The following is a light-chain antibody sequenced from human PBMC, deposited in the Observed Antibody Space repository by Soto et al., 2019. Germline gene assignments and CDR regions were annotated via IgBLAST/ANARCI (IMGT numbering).Light chain of an antibody. CDR2: EVT. V-gene: IGLV2-8*01. Sequence: QSVLTQPPSASGSPGQSVTISCTGTSSDVGRFNFVSWYQQHPGKAPRLLIYEVTKRPSGVPDRFSGSKSGNAASLTVSGLQAEDEADYFCSSYTDSRAFYVFGTGTKVTVL. J-gene: IGLJ1*01. CDR1: SSDVGRFNF. CDR3: SSYTDSRAFYV.